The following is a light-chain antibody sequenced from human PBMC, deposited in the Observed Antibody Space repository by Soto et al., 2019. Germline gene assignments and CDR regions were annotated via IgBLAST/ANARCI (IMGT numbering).Light chain of an antibody. CDR1: QSVSSKY. Sequence: EIVLTQSPATLSLSPGERATLSCRASQSVSSKYLAWYQQKPGQAPRVLIYGTSIRASGVPERFSGGGSGTDFTLTITRLEPEDFEVYYCQQYGSSLFTFGPGTKVDFK. CDR3: QQYGSSLFT. J-gene: IGKJ3*01. V-gene: IGKV3-20*01. CDR2: GTS.